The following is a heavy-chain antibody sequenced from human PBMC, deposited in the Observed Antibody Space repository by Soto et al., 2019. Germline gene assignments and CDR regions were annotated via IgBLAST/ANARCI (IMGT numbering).Heavy chain of an antibody. Sequence: SVKVSCKASGGTFSSYAISWVRQAPGQGLEWMGGIIPIFGTANYAQKFQGRVTITRDMSTSTAYMELSSLRSEDTAVYYCAADTGPRPLVATRPWDYYYYGMDVWGQGTTVTVSS. CDR1: GGTFSSYA. V-gene: IGHV1-69*05. CDR2: IIPIFGTA. D-gene: IGHD5-12*01. CDR3: AADTGPRPLVATRPWDYYYYGMDV. J-gene: IGHJ6*02.